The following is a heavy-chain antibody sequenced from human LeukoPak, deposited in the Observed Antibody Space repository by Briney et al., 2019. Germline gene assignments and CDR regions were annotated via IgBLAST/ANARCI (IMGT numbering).Heavy chain of an antibody. V-gene: IGHV3-21*01. J-gene: IGHJ4*02. Sequence: GGSLRLSCAASGFTFSSYSMNWVRQAPGKGLEWVSSISSSSSYIYYADSVKGRFTISRGNAKNSLYLQMNSLRAEDTAVYYCARDSGSYGDYRYWGQGTLVTVSS. CDR1: GFTFSSYS. CDR3: ARDSGSYGDYRY. D-gene: IGHD4-17*01. CDR2: ISSSSSYI.